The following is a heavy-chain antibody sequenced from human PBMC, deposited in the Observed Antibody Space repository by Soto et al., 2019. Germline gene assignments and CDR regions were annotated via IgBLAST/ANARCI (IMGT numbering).Heavy chain of an antibody. CDR2: ISASTGDT. D-gene: IGHD4-17*01. Sequence: QVYLVQSGGELKKPGASVKVSCRASGNSFSSYVISWVRQAPGQGLEWMGWISASTGDTNYAQKFQRRVIMTTDTSTNAAYLEVRSLTSDDTAVYYCARRGDSGDYTGNMDVWGKGTTVTVSS. CDR1: GNSFSSYV. J-gene: IGHJ6*04. CDR3: ARRGDSGDYTGNMDV. V-gene: IGHV1-18*01.